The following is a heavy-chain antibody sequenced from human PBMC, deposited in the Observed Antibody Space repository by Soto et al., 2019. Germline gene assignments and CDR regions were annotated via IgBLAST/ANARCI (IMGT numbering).Heavy chain of an antibody. CDR2: VYYNGFT. V-gene: IGHV4-39*01. CDR3: ARMGDFWSGPGELDP. CDR1: SDSISSSSYY. D-gene: IGHD3-3*01. J-gene: IGHJ5*02. Sequence: SETLSLTCTVSSDSISSSSYYWAWIRQSPGKGLEWIGSVYYNGFTYYNPSLKSRVTISVDTSKNQFSLKLTSVTAADTAVYYCARMGDFWSGPGELDPWGQGTLVTVSS.